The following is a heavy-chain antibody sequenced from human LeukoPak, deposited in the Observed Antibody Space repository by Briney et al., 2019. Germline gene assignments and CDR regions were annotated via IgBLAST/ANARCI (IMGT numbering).Heavy chain of an antibody. Sequence: SETLSLTCTVSGGSITSSSYYWCWLRQPPGKGLEWIGSIYYSGSTYYNPSLKSRVSISVDTSKNQFSLQLNSVTAADTAGYYCARQGSYGSTHYFDYWGQGNLVTVSS. CDR1: GGSITSSSYY. CDR2: IYYSGST. CDR3: ARQGSYGSTHYFDY. V-gene: IGHV4-39*01. J-gene: IGHJ4*02. D-gene: IGHD5-18*01.